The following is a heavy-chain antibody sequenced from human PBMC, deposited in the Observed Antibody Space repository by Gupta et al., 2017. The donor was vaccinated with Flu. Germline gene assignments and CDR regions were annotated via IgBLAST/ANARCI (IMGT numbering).Heavy chain of an antibody. CDR1: GVTFSRYA. D-gene: IGHD3-3*01. CDR3: SRGTIVKATGLFDH. CDR2: IITELGRV. Sequence: SGVTFSRYALSWVRQAPGQGLEWMGGIITELGRVYYAQKFQGRVTLTADDSTSTNHMELSSLTPEDADVSDCSRGTIVKATGLFDHWGQGTLVTVSS. J-gene: IGHJ4*02. V-gene: IGHV1-69*01.